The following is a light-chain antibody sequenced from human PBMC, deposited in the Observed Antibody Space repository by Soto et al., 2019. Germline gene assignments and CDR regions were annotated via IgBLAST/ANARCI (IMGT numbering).Light chain of an antibody. CDR3: SSYTGSSTLGV. J-gene: IGLJ2*01. CDR1: SSDVGGYNY. Sequence: QSALTQPASVSGSPGQSITISCTGTSSDVGGYNYVSWYQQHPGKAPKLIIYEVSNRPSGVSNRFSGSKSGNTASLTISGLQAEDEADYYCSSYTGSSTLGVFGGGTKVTVL. CDR2: EVS. V-gene: IGLV2-14*01.